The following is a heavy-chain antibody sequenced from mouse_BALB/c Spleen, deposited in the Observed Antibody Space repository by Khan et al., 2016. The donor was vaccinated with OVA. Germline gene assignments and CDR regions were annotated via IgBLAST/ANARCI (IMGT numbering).Heavy chain of an antibody. CDR3: TRPPHFSYVLVY. CDR2: ISTYTGEP. CDR1: GYTFTNYG. V-gene: IGHV9-3-1*01. J-gene: IGHJ4*01. Sequence: QIQLVQSGPELKKPGETVKISCKASGYTFTNYGMNWVKQAPGKALKWMGWISTYTGEPTYADDFKGRFAFSLETSARTAYLQINNLKNEDTATXFCTRPPHFSYVLVYWGQGTSVTVSS.